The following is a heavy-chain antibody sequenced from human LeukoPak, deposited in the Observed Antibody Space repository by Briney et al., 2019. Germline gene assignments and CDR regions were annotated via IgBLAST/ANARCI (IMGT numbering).Heavy chain of an antibody. V-gene: IGHV3-30-3*01. J-gene: IGHJ6*02. CDR2: ISYDGSNK. CDR3: ARRYDFWSGSVYGMDV. Sequence: GGSLRLSCAASGFTFSSYAMHWVRQAPGKGLEWVAVISYDGSNKYYADSVKGRFTISRDNSKSTLYLQMNSLRVEDTAVYYCARRYDFWSGSVYGMDVWGQGTTVTVSS. D-gene: IGHD3-3*01. CDR1: GFTFSSYA.